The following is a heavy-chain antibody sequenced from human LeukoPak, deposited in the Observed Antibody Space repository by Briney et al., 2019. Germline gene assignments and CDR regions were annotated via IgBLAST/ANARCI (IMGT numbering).Heavy chain of an antibody. CDR1: GFILSSYG. J-gene: IGHJ6*02. Sequence: PGRSLRLSCAASGFILSSYGMHWVRQAPGKGLEWVAVISYAGSNKYYVDSVKGRFTISRDNSKNTLYLQMNSLRAEDTAVYYCAKDSLRWSYFYYGMDVWGQGTTVTVSS. CDR3: AKDSLRWSYFYYGMDV. D-gene: IGHD4-23*01. V-gene: IGHV3-30*18. CDR2: ISYAGSNK.